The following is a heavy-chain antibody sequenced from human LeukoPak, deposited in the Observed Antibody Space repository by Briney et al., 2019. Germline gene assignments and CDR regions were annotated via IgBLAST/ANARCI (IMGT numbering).Heavy chain of an antibody. CDR3: ARFETVAAKPIEH. CDR1: GFTFSDYS. CDR2: ISSGSSTI. Sequence: GGSLRLSCAASGFTFSDYSMNWVRQAPGKGLEWVSYISSGSSTIYYADSVKGRFTISRDNAKKSLYLQMNSLRAEDTAVYYCARFETVAAKPIEHWGPGTLVTVSS. V-gene: IGHV3-48*04. D-gene: IGHD6-19*01. J-gene: IGHJ1*01.